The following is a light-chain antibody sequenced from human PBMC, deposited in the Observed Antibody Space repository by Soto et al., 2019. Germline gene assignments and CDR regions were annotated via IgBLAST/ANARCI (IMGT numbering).Light chain of an antibody. V-gene: IGKV3-15*01. CDR1: QHVSSN. CDR2: RAS. J-gene: IGKJ2*01. CDR3: QQYNTWPYT. Sequence: EIVMTQSPATLSVSPGGSATLSCRASQHVSSNLAWYRQKPGQAPTLVIFRASTRANGIPATFSGSGSGTEFTLTTSSLQSEDFDVYYFQQYNTWPYTFGQGNKLEI.